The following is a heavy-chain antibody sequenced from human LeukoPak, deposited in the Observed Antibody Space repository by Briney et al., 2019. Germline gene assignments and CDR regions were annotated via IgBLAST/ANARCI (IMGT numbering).Heavy chain of an antibody. CDR2: IKPDGTEK. CDR1: GFTFSSYW. CDR3: ARDRPPRGYYDTSGPSDY. D-gene: IGHD3-22*01. V-gene: IGHV3-7*01. J-gene: IGHJ4*02. Sequence: TGGSLRLSCAASGFTFSSYWMSWVRQAPGKGLEWVANIKPDGTEKYYVDSVKGRFTISRDNARNSLYLQMNSLRVEDTVVYYCARDRPPRGYYDTSGPSDYWGQGALVTVSS.